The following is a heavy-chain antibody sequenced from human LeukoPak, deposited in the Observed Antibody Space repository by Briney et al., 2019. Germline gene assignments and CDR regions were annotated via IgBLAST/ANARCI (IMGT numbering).Heavy chain of an antibody. D-gene: IGHD4-17*01. CDR2: ISGSGGST. Sequence: GGSLRLSCADSRFTFSSYAMSWVRQAPGKGLEWVSAISGSGGSTYYADSVKGRFTISRDNSKNTLYLQMNSLRAEDTAVYYCARDNGDYEDYYGMDVWGQGTTVTVSS. J-gene: IGHJ6*02. V-gene: IGHV3-23*01. CDR1: RFTFSSYA. CDR3: ARDNGDYEDYYGMDV.